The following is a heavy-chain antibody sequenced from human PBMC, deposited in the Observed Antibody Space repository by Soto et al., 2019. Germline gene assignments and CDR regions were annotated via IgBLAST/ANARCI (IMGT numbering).Heavy chain of an antibody. CDR2: ISGSGGST. CDR1: GFTFSSYA. V-gene: IGHV3-23*01. J-gene: IGHJ4*02. D-gene: IGHD6-13*01. Sequence: GGSLRLSCAASGFTFSSYAMSWVRQAPGKGLEWVSAISGSGGSTYYADSVKGRFTISRDNSKNTLYLQMNSLRAEDTAVYYYSPPHLRYYFDYWGQGTLVTVSA. CDR3: SPPHLRYYFDY.